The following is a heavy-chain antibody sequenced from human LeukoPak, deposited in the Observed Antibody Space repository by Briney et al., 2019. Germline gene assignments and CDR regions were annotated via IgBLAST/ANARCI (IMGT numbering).Heavy chain of an antibody. CDR2: IDSDATST. CDR3: ARESYYGLGSYSY. CDR1: GFTFRDYW. Sequence: PGGSLRLSCAASGFTFRDYWMHWVRQAPEKGLMWVSHIDSDATSTYYTDSVKGRFTISRDNAKNTVYLQMNSLRAEDTAIYYCARESYYGLGSYSYWGQGTLVTVSS. D-gene: IGHD3-10*01. V-gene: IGHV3-74*01. J-gene: IGHJ4*02.